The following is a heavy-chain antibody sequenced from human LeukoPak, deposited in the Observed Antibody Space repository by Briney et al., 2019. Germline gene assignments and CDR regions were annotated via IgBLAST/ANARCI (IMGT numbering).Heavy chain of an antibody. J-gene: IGHJ4*02. CDR3: ARGATWVRFDY. CDR1: GFTFSSYG. Sequence: GGSLRLSCAASGFTFSSYGMHWVRQVPGKGLEWVAVIWYDGSNKYYADSVKGRFTISRDNSKNTLYLQMNSLRAEDTAVYYCARGATWVRFDYWGQGTLVTVSS. CDR2: IWYDGSNK. D-gene: IGHD1-26*01. V-gene: IGHV3-33*01.